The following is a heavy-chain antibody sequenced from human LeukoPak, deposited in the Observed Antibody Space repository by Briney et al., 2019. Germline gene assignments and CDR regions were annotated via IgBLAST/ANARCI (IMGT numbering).Heavy chain of an antibody. J-gene: IGHJ4*02. CDR3: ARGVSSGWWGLFDY. Sequence: GGSLRLSCAASGFTFSDYYMSWVRQAPGKGLEWVANIKQDGSEKYYVDSVKGRFTISRDNAKNSLYLQMNSLRAEDTAVYYCARGVSSGWWGLFDYWGQGTLVTVSS. CDR2: IKQDGSEK. D-gene: IGHD6-19*01. V-gene: IGHV3-7*01. CDR1: GFTFSDYY.